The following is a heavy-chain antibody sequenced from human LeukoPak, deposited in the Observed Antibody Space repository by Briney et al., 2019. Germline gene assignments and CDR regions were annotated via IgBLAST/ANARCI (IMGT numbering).Heavy chain of an antibody. CDR2: MNPNSGNT. Sequence: GASVKVSCKASGYTFTSYDINWVRQATGQGLEWMGWMNPNSGNTGYAQKFQGRVTMTRNTSISTAYMELSSLRSEDTAVYYCASSSSSGVYYGMDVWGQGTTVTVSS. CDR3: ASSSSSGVYYGMDV. D-gene: IGHD6-6*01. V-gene: IGHV1-8*01. J-gene: IGHJ6*02. CDR1: GYTFTSYD.